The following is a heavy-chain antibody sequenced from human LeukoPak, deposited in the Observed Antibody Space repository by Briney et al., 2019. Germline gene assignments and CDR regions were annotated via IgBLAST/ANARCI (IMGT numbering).Heavy chain of an antibody. CDR3: ASDYRHNYYDSSGPSAF. Sequence: GASVKVACKASAGTFSSYAISWVRQAPGQGLEWMGGIIPIFGTANYAQKFQGRVTITADESTSTAYMELSSLRSEDAAVYYCASDYRHNYYDSSGPSAFWGQGTLVTVSS. CDR2: IIPIFGTA. J-gene: IGHJ4*02. CDR1: AGTFSSYA. V-gene: IGHV1-69*13. D-gene: IGHD3-22*01.